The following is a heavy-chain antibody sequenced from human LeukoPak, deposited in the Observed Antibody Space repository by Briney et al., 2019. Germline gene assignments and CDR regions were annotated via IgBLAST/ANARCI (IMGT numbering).Heavy chain of an antibody. CDR1: GFVFSPYA. J-gene: IGHJ5*02. CDR2: ISGDDHST. V-gene: IGHV3-23*01. CDR3: AREEFDP. Sequence: GGSLRLSCAASGFVFSPYAMSWVGQAPGKGLEWGSSISGDDHSTYYADSVKGRFTISRDNSKNTLYLQMNSLTAEDTAVYYCAREEFDPWGQGTLVTVSS.